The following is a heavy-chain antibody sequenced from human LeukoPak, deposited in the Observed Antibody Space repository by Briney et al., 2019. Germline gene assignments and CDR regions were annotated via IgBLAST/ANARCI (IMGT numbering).Heavy chain of an antibody. D-gene: IGHD6-19*01. CDR3: ARGTAVAGSFDY. Sequence: PSETLSLTCAVYGGSFSGYYWSWIRQPPGKGLEWIGEINHSGSTNYNPSLKNRLTISVDTSKNQFSLQLSSVIAADTAVYYWARGTAVAGSFDYWGQGTLVTVSS. J-gene: IGHJ4*02. V-gene: IGHV4-34*01. CDR2: INHSGST. CDR1: GGSFSGYY.